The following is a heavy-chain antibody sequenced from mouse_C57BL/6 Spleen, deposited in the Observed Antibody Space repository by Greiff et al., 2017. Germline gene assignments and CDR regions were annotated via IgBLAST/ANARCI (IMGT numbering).Heavy chain of an antibody. CDR1: GYTFTSYW. Sequence: QVQLQQPGAELVRPGSSVKLSCKASGYTFTSYWMDWMKQRPGQGLEWIGNIYPSDSETHYNQKFKDKATLTVDKSSSTAYMQLSSLTSEDSAVYYCARRGYPYAMDYWGQGTSVTVSS. CDR3: ARRGYPYAMDY. CDR2: IYPSDSET. D-gene: IGHD2-2*01. J-gene: IGHJ4*01. V-gene: IGHV1-61*01.